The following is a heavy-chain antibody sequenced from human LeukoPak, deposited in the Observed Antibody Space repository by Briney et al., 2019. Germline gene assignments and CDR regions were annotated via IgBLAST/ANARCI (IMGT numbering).Heavy chain of an antibody. CDR1: GFTFSSYG. D-gene: IGHD3-10*01. CDR2: ISGSGGST. J-gene: IGHJ4*02. V-gene: IGHV3-23*01. Sequence: GGTLRLSCAASGFTFSSYGMSWVRQAPGKGLEWVSAISGSGGSTYYADSVKGRFTISRDNSKNTLYLQMNSLRAEDTAVYYCAKDKGSITMVRGVGPTFDYWGQGTLVTVSS. CDR3: AKDKGSITMVRGVGPTFDY.